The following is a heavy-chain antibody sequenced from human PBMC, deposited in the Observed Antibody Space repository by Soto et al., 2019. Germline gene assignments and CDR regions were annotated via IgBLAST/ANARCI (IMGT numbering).Heavy chain of an antibody. V-gene: IGHV4-34*01. Sequence: QVQLQQWGAGLLKPSETLSLTCAVYGGSFSGYYWSWIRQPPGKGLEWIGESNHVGNTNYNPSLKSRVTMSVDPSKNQFSLRLTSVTAADTAVYYCARVLIAGVTTASGQGTLVIVSS. D-gene: IGHD5-18*01. CDR2: SNHVGNT. J-gene: IGHJ5*02. CDR1: GGSFSGYY. CDR3: ARVLIAGVTTA.